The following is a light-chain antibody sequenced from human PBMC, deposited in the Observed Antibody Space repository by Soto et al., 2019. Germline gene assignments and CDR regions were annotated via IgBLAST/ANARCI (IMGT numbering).Light chain of an antibody. V-gene: IGLV1-47*01. CDR2: KDS. CDR1: RSNIGSHY. Sequence: QSVVTQPPSASGAPGQWVTISSSGSRSNIGSHYISWYQHLPGTAPKLLIYKDSQRPSGVPDRFSGSKSGTSASLAIGGLRSEDEGSYYCATWDDSLGRRVLFGGGTKRTVL. CDR3: ATWDDSLGRRVL. J-gene: IGLJ3*02.